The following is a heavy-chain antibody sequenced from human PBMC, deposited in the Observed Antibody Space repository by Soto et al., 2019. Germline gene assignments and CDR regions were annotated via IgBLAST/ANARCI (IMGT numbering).Heavy chain of an antibody. CDR1: AGSFSGYY. Sequence: SENLCVPCAVYAGSFSGYYWSWIRQPPGKGLEWIGEINHSGSTNYNPSLKSRVTISVDTSKNQFSLKLSSVTAADTAVYYCARARGWFWSGYPTSRWFDPWGQGTLVT. CDR2: INHSGST. CDR3: ARARGWFWSGYPTSRWFDP. V-gene: IGHV4-34*01. J-gene: IGHJ5*02. D-gene: IGHD3-3*01.